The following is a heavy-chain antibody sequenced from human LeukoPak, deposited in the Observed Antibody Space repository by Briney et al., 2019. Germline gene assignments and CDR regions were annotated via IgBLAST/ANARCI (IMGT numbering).Heavy chain of an antibody. J-gene: IGHJ4*02. Sequence: GGSLRPSCAASGFTFSSYAMSWVRQAPGKGLEWVSAISGSGGSTYYADSVKGRFTISRDNSKNTLYLQMNSLRAEDTAVYYCAKGPWEYDILTGYYPFDYWGQGTLVTVSS. CDR1: GFTFSSYA. D-gene: IGHD3-9*01. V-gene: IGHV3-23*01. CDR3: AKGPWEYDILTGYYPFDY. CDR2: ISGSGGST.